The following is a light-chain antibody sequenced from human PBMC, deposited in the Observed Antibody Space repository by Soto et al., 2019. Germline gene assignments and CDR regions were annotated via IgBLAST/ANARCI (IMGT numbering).Light chain of an antibody. CDR2: DAS. CDR1: QGISSW. CDR3: QQYNTYPWT. V-gene: IGKV1-5*01. Sequence: DIQVTQSPSTLSASVGYRVTFTCRASQGISSWLAWYQQKPGRAPKLLIYDASTLESGVPSRFSGSGSGTEFTLTSSRLQPDDFATYDCQQYNTYPWTFGQGTKVEIK. J-gene: IGKJ1*01.